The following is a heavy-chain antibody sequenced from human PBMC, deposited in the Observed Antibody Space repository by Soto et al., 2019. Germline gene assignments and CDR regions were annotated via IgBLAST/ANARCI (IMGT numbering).Heavy chain of an antibody. CDR1: GYTFTSYA. J-gene: IGHJ4*02. V-gene: IGHV1-3*03. CDR2: INAGNGET. CDR3: ASSYCGDGCYNFDF. Sequence: ASVKVSCKASGYTFTSYAIHWVRQAPGHRLEWLGWINAGNGETRYPQEFQDRVTITMDTSASTTYMELSSLRSEDTSVYYCASSYCGDGCYNFDFWGQGTLVTVSS. D-gene: IGHD2-21*02.